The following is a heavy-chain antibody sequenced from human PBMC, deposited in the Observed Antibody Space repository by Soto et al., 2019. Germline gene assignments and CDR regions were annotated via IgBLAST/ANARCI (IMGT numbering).Heavy chain of an antibody. CDR2: INAGNGNT. CDR3: ARSIGGLTALDN. CDR1: GYTFTSYA. J-gene: IGHJ1*01. V-gene: IGHV1-3*01. D-gene: IGHD2-21*02. Sequence: ASVKVSCKASGYTFTSYAMHWVRQAPGQRLEWMGWINAGNGNTKYSQKFQGRVTITRDTSASTAYMELSSLRSEDTAVYYCARSIGGLTALDNWGKDSPGTVPS.